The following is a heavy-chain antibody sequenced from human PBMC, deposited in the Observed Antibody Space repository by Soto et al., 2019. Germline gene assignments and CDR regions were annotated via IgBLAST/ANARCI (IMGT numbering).Heavy chain of an antibody. CDR3: ARGGHDYSNPDIDY. CDR2: ISYDGSNK. J-gene: IGHJ4*02. V-gene: IGHV3-30-3*01. Sequence: GGSLRLSCAASGFTFISYAMHWVRQAPGKGLEWVAIISYDGSNKYYADSVKGRFTISRDNSKNTLCLQMNSLRAEDTAVYYCARGGHDYSNPDIDYWGEVTLVSV. CDR1: GFTFISYA. D-gene: IGHD4-4*01.